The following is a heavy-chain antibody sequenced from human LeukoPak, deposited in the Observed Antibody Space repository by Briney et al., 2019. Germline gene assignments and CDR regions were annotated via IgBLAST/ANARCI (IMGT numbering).Heavy chain of an antibody. CDR3: ARRMITFGGVIVMGYFDY. CDR2: IYYSGST. J-gene: IGHJ4*02. V-gene: IGHV4-39*01. D-gene: IGHD3-16*02. CDR1: GGSISSSSYS. Sequence: PSETLSLTCTVSGGSISSSSYSWSWIRQPPGKGLEWIGSIYYSGSTYYNPSLKSRVTISVDTSKNQFSLKLSSVTAADTAVYYCARRMITFGGVIVMGYFDYWGQGTLVTVSS.